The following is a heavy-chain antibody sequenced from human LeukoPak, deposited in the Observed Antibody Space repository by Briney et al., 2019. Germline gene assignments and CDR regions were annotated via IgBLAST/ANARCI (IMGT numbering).Heavy chain of an antibody. CDR2: ISGSGGST. D-gene: IGHD6-13*01. Sequence: GGSLRLSCAASGFTFSSYAMSWVRQAPGKGLEWVSAISGSGGSTYYADSVKGRFTISRDNSKNTLYLQMNSLRAEDTAVYYCASSPIAAGTYYFDYWGQGTLVTVSS. CDR3: ASSPIAAGTYYFDY. V-gene: IGHV3-23*01. CDR1: GFTFSSYA. J-gene: IGHJ4*02.